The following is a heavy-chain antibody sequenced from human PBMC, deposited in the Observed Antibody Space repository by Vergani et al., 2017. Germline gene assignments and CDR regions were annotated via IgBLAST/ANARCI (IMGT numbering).Heavy chain of an antibody. Sequence: EVQLVESGGGLVQPGGSLRLSCAASGFTFSSYWMSWVRQAPGKGLEWVANIKQDGSEKYYVDSVKGRFTISRDNAKNSLYLQMNSLRAEDTAVYYCASHGYGSGSYPFDYWGQGTLVTVSS. V-gene: IGHV3-7*01. D-gene: IGHD3-10*01. CDR2: IKQDGSEK. J-gene: IGHJ4*02. CDR3: ASHGYGSGSYPFDY. CDR1: GFTFSSYW.